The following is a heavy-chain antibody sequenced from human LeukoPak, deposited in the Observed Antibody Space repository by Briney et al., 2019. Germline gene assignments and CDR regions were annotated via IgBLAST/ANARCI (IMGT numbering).Heavy chain of an antibody. V-gene: IGHV3-23*01. J-gene: IGHJ4*02. Sequence: GGSLRLSCAASGFTFSSYALSWVRQAPGKGLEWVSLMSGSGYTADYADSVKGRFTISRDNSKNTLYLQMNSLRAEDTAVYYCAKDYCSSTSCEKDYWGQGTLVTVSS. CDR2: MSGSGYTA. D-gene: IGHD2-2*01. CDR3: AKDYCSSTSCEKDY. CDR1: GFTFSSYA.